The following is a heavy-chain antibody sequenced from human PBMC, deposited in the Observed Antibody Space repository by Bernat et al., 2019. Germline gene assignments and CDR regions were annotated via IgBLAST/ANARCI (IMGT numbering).Heavy chain of an antibody. CDR2: ISSSSSYT. Sequence: EVQLVESGGGLVKPGGSLRLSCAASGFTFSDYNMNWVRQAPGKGLEWVSYISSSSSYTNYADSVKGRFTISRDNAKNSLYLQMNSLRAEDTAVYYCARGTSTSAPYMDVWGKGTTVTVSS. V-gene: IGHV3-21*04. J-gene: IGHJ6*03. CDR3: ARGTSTSAPYMDV. CDR1: GFTFSDYN.